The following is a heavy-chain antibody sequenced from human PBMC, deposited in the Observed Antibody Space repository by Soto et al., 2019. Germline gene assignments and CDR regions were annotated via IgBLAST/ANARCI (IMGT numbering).Heavy chain of an antibody. CDR2: IWYDGSNK. Sequence: QVQLEESGGGVVQPGRSLRLSCAESGFTFSSYGMHWVRQAPGKGLEWVAVIWYDGSNKYYADSVKGRFTISRDNSKNTLYLQMNSLGAEDTAVYYCARIPQIAVAGTRFGYFDLWGRGTLVTVSS. CDR1: GFTFSSYG. D-gene: IGHD6-13*01. J-gene: IGHJ2*01. V-gene: IGHV3-33*01. CDR3: ARIPQIAVAGTRFGYFDL.